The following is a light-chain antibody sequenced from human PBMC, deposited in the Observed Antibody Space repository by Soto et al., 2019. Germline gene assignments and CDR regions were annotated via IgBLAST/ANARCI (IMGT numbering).Light chain of an antibody. CDR1: SSDVGAYNY. Sequence: QSALTQPASVSGSPGQSITISCTGTSSDVGAYNYVSWYQQHPAKVPKLMIYDVSNRPSGVSYRFSGSKSGNTASLTISGLQAEDEADYYCYSYTSSSTYVFGAGTKATVL. CDR2: DVS. CDR3: YSYTSSSTYV. V-gene: IGLV2-14*01. J-gene: IGLJ1*01.